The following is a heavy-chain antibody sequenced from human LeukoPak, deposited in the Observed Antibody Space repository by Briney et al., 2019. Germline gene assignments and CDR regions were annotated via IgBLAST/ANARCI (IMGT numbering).Heavy chain of an antibody. J-gene: IGHJ4*02. V-gene: IGHV1-3*01. D-gene: IGHD2-15*01. CDR1: GYTFTSYA. CDR3: ARSPFNIVVVVAAMDY. Sequence: ASVKVSCKASGYTFTSYAMHWVRPAPGQKLEWMGWINAGNGNTKYSQKFQGRVTITRDTSASTAYMELSSLRSEDTAVYYCARSPFNIVVVVAAMDYWGQGTLVTVSS. CDR2: INAGNGNT.